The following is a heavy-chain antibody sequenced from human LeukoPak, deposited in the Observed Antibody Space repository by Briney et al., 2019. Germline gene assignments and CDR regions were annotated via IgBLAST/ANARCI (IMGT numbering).Heavy chain of an antibody. V-gene: IGHV1-46*01. Sequence: ASVKVSCKASGYTFTSYYMHWVRQAPGQGLEWMGIINPSGGSTSYAQKFQGRVTMTRDTSTSTVYMELSSLRSEDTAVYYCARAREEHYDSSGQREDSDAFDIWGQGTTVTVSS. D-gene: IGHD3-22*01. J-gene: IGHJ3*02. CDR3: ARAREEHYDSSGQREDSDAFDI. CDR2: INPSGGST. CDR1: GYTFTSYY.